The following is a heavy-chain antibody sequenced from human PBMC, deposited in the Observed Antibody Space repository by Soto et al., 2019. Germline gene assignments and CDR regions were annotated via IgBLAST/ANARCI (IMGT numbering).Heavy chain of an antibody. J-gene: IGHJ3*02. CDR2: IWSDGSNK. CDR1: GFDVSGHV. Sequence: GESLKISCAASGFDVSGHVLHWARQAPGKGLEWVALIWSDGSNKYYADSVKGRFTISRDNSKNTVYLQMNSLRAEDTAVYYCARDGSEDTARIFYIWGQGTMVTVS. D-gene: IGHD5-18*01. V-gene: IGHV3-33*01. CDR3: ARDGSEDTARIFYI.